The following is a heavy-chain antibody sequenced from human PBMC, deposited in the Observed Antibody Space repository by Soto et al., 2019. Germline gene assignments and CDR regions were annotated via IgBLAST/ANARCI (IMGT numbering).Heavy chain of an antibody. D-gene: IGHD2-21*02. CDR1: GCTFGNYA. CDR2: ISGGGGST. J-gene: IGHJ3*01. V-gene: IGHV3-23*01. Sequence: DVQLLESGGGLVQPGGSLRLACAASGCTFGNYAINWVRLAPGKGLEWVSGISGGGGSTYYADSVKGRFTIFRDTSKNTVFLQMNSLRADDTAVYYCAKGFIVVVTVLRPDDAFDVWGQGTMVTVSS. CDR3: AKGFIVVVTVLRPDDAFDV.